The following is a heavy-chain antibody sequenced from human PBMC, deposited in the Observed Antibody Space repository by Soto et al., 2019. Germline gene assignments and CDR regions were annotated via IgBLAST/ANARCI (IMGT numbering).Heavy chain of an antibody. D-gene: IGHD6-13*01. Sequence: ASVKVSCKASGGTFSSYAISWVRQAPGQGLEWMGGIIPIFGAANYAQKFQGRVTITADESTSTAYMELSSLRSEDTAVYYCAREINASSSWYDYYYGMDVWGQGTTVTVSS. J-gene: IGHJ6*02. CDR1: GGTFSSYA. CDR3: AREINASSSWYDYYYGMDV. CDR2: IIPIFGAA. V-gene: IGHV1-69*13.